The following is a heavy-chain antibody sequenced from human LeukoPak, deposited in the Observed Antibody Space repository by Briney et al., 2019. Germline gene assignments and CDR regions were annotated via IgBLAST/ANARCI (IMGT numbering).Heavy chain of an antibody. CDR3: AKRGVVIRVILVGFHKEAYYFDS. CDR2: MSDSGGRT. V-gene: IGHV3-23*01. J-gene: IGHJ4*02. Sequence: PGGSLRLSCAVSGITLSNYGMGWVRQAPGKGLEWVAGMSDSGGRTNYADSVKGRFTISRDNPKNTLYLQMNSLRAEDTAVYFCAKRGVVIRVILVGFHKEAYYFDSWGQGALVTVSS. D-gene: IGHD3-22*01. CDR1: GITLSNYG.